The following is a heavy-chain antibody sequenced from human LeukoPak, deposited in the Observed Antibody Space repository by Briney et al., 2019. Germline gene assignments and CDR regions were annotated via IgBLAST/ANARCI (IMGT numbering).Heavy chain of an antibody. CDR3: ARGGRYQLLIPFDY. V-gene: IGHV1-18*04. Sequence: ASVKVSCKASGYTFTSYGISWVRQAPGQGRECMGWISAYNCNTNYAQKLQGRVTMTTDTSTSTAYMELRSLRSDDTAVYYCARGGRYQLLIPFDYWGQGTLVTVSS. CDR1: GYTFTSYG. D-gene: IGHD2-2*01. J-gene: IGHJ4*02. CDR2: ISAYNCNT.